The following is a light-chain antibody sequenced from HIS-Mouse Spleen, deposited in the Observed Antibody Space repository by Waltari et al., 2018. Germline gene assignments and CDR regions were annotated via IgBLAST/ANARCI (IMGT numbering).Light chain of an antibody. CDR2: EDS. Sequence: SYELTQPPSVSVSPGQTARITCTVDALPTKYAYWYQEKPGQAPVLVIYEDSKRPSGIPERFSGSSSGTMATLTISGAQVEDEADYYCYSTDSSGNHRVFGGGTKLTVL. CDR3: YSTDSSGNHRV. V-gene: IGLV3-10*01. CDR1: ALPTKY. J-gene: IGLJ2*01.